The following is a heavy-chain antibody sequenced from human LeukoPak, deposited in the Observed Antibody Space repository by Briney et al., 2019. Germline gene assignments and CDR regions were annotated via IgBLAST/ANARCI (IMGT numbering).Heavy chain of an antibody. CDR3: AKRDYGDFGFDY. V-gene: IGHV4-4*02. CDR1: GGSISSGNW. J-gene: IGHJ4*02. D-gene: IGHD4-17*01. CDR2: IFHSGST. Sequence: SETLSLTCAVSGGSISSGNWWSWVRQPPGKGLEWIGEIFHSGSTNYNPSLKSRVTISVDMSKNQFSPNLNSVTAADTAVYYCAKRDYGDFGFDYWGQGTLVTVSS.